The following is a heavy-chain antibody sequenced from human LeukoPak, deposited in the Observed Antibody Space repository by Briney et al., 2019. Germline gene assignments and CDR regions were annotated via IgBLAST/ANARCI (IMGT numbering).Heavy chain of an antibody. CDR1: GYTFTSYG. CDR3: ARYRRTYYYDSSGYEFDY. Sequence: ASVKVSCKASGYTFTSYGISWVRQAPGQALEWMGWISAYNGNTNYAQKLQGRVTMTTDTSTSTAYMELRSLRSDDTAVYYCARYRRTYYYDSSGYEFDYWGQGTLVTVSS. J-gene: IGHJ4*02. D-gene: IGHD3-22*01. V-gene: IGHV1-18*01. CDR2: ISAYNGNT.